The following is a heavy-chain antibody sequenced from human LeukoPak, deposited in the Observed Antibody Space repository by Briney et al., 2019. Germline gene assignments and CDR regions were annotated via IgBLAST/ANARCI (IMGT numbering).Heavy chain of an antibody. J-gene: IGHJ5*02. CDR1: GFTFDDYA. Sequence: PGGSLRLSCAASGFTFDDYAMHWVRQAPGKGLEWVSGISWNSGSIGYADSVKGRFTISRDNAKNSLYLQMNSLRAEDTALYYCAKGCIPDHYDSSGYEDWFDPWGQGTLVTVSS. CDR3: AKGCIPDHYDSSGYEDWFDP. CDR2: ISWNSGSI. V-gene: IGHV3-9*01. D-gene: IGHD3-22*01.